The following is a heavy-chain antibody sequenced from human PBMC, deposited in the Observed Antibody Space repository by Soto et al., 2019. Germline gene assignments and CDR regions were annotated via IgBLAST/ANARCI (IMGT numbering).Heavy chain of an antibody. V-gene: IGHV4-31*03. CDR1: GGSISSGGYY. J-gene: IGHJ5*02. D-gene: IGHD3-10*01. Sequence: PSETLSLTCTVSGGSISSGGYYWSWIRQHPGKGLEWIGYIYYSGSTYYNPSLKSRVTISVDTSKNQFSLKLSSVTAADTAVYYCARVGGLDYYGSGSYYKPSRGWFDPWGQGTLVTVSS. CDR2: IYYSGST. CDR3: ARVGGLDYYGSGSYYKPSRGWFDP.